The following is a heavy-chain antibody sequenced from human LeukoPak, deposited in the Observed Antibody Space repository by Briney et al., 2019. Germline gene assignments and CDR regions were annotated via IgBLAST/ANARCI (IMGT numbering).Heavy chain of an antibody. D-gene: IGHD5-24*01. CDR3: ARDGGDGYNRYYFDY. CDR2: IYYSGST. CDR1: GGSISSGGYY. Sequence: SETLSLTCTVSGGSISSGGYYWSWIRQHPGKGLEWIGYIYYSGSTYYNPSLKSRVTISVDTSKNQFSLKLSSVTAADTAVYYCARDGGDGYNRYYFDYWGQGTLVTVSS. J-gene: IGHJ4*02. V-gene: IGHV4-61*08.